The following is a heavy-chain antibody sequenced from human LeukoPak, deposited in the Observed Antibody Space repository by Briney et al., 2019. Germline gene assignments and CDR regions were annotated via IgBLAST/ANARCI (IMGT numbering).Heavy chain of an antibody. D-gene: IGHD6-13*01. V-gene: IGHV3-23*01. Sequence: PGGSLRLSCAASGFTFSSYGMSWVRQAPGKGLEWVSGISVSVDSTYYADSVKGRFTISRDNSKNTVYLQMNSLRAEDTAVHYCARGSKTAGTIYSFDYWGQGTLVTVSS. CDR1: GFTFSSYG. J-gene: IGHJ4*02. CDR3: ARGSKTAGTIYSFDY. CDR2: ISVSVDST.